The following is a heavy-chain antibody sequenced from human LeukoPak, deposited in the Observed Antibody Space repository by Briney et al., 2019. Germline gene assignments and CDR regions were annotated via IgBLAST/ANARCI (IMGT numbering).Heavy chain of an antibody. Sequence: GGSLRLSCAASGFTFSSYGMHWVRQAPGKGLEWVAFIRYDGSNKYYADSVKGRFTISRDNSKNTLYLQMNSLRAEDTAVYYCAKADSSSWLRENYFDYWGQGTLVTVSS. CDR3: AKADSSSWLRENYFDY. D-gene: IGHD6-13*01. J-gene: IGHJ4*02. CDR1: GFTFSSYG. CDR2: IRYDGSNK. V-gene: IGHV3-30*02.